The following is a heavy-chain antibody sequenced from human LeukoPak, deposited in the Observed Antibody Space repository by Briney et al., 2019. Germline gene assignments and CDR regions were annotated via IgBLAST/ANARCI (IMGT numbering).Heavy chain of an antibody. V-gene: IGHV4-61*02. CDR2: IYTSGTT. D-gene: IGHD5-24*01. Sequence: SETLSLTCTVSGGSISSGSYYWSWLRQPAGKGLEWTGRIYTSGTTNYNPSLKSRFTISLETSKNPFSLKLSSVTAADTAVYYCARDRGDGYNYNWYFDLWGRGTLVTVSS. J-gene: IGHJ2*01. CDR1: GGSISSGSYY. CDR3: ARDRGDGYNYNWYFDL.